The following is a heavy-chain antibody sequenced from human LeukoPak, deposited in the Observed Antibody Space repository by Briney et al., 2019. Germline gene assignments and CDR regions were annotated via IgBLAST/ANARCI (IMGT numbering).Heavy chain of an antibody. J-gene: IGHJ4*02. CDR2: ISAYNGNT. CDR1: GYTFTSYG. CDR3: ARSGHYYDSSGYLFDY. Sequence: ASVKVSCKASGYTFTSYGISWVRQAPGQGLEWMGWISAYNGNTNYAQKLQGRVTMTTDTSTSTAYMELRSLRSDDTAEYYCARSGHYYDSSGYLFDYWGQGTLVTVSS. V-gene: IGHV1-18*01. D-gene: IGHD3-22*01.